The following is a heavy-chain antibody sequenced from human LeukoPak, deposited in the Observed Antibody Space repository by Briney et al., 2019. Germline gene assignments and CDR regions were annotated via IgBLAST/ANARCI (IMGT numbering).Heavy chain of an antibody. Sequence: GGSLRLSCAASGFSFSDYHMSWIRQAPGKGLEWVSYISSSGSTIYYADSVKGRFTISRDNAKNSLYLQMNSLTADDTAVYYCARIRRDGYNLCYYYYGMDVWGQGTTVTVSS. D-gene: IGHD5-24*01. CDR1: GFSFSDYH. CDR2: ISSSGSTI. CDR3: ARIRRDGYNLCYYYYGMDV. J-gene: IGHJ6*02. V-gene: IGHV3-11*01.